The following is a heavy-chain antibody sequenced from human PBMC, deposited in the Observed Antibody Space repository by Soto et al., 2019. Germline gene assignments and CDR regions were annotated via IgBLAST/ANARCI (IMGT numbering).Heavy chain of an antibody. CDR3: AKVADFWSGYYTAYFDY. CDR1: GFTFSSYA. D-gene: IGHD3-3*01. V-gene: IGHV3-23*01. Sequence: GGSLRLSSAAAGFTFSSYAMCWVRQAPGKGLEWVSAISGSGGSTYYADSVKGRFTISRDNSKNTLYLQMNSLRAEDAAVYYCAKVADFWSGYYTAYFDYWGQGTLVTVSS. J-gene: IGHJ4*02. CDR2: ISGSGGST.